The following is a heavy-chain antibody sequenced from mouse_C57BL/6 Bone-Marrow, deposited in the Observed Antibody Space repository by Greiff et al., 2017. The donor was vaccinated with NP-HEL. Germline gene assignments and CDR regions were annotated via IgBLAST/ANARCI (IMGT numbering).Heavy chain of an antibody. V-gene: IGHV7-3*01. Sequence: EVKLVESGGGLVQPGGSLSLSCAASGFTFTDYYMSWVRQPPGKSLEWLGFIRNKANGYTTEYSASVKGRFTISRDNSQSILYLQMNALRAEDSATYYCARWDYGYFDYWGKGTTLTVSS. CDR1: GFTFTDYY. CDR2: IRNKANGYTT. J-gene: IGHJ2*01. CDR3: ARWDYGYFDY. D-gene: IGHD1-1*01.